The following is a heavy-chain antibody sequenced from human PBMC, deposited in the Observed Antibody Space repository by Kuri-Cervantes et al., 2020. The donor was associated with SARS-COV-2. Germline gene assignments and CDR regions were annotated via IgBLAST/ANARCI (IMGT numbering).Heavy chain of an antibody. CDR3: AREGQHRAFDY. Sequence: GGSLRLSCAASGFTVSSNYMTWVRQAPGRGLVWVSILYSSFTTYFADSVKGRLAISRDNSKNTLYLQMNSLRAEDTAVYYCAREGQHRAFDYWGQGTRVTVSS. D-gene: IGHD6-13*01. CDR1: GFTVSSNY. J-gene: IGHJ4*02. V-gene: IGHV3-53*01. CDR2: LYSSFTT.